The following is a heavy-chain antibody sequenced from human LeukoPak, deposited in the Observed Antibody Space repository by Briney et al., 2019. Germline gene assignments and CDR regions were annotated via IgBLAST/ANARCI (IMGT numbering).Heavy chain of an antibody. Sequence: GGSLRLSCAASGFTFSSYGMSWVRQAPGKGLEWVSAISGSGGSTYYADSVKGRFTISRDNSKNTLYLQMNSLRAEDTAVYYCAKDMGSSGWYNYYYYYYMDIWGKGTTVTISS. CDR1: GFTFSSYG. CDR2: ISGSGGST. V-gene: IGHV3-23*01. D-gene: IGHD6-19*01. CDR3: AKDMGSSGWYNYYYYYYMDI. J-gene: IGHJ6*03.